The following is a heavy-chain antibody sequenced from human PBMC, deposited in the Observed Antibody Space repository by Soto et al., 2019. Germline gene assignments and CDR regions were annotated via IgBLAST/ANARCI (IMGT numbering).Heavy chain of an antibody. CDR1: GGTFSSYA. V-gene: IGHV1-69*13. CDR2: IIPIFGTA. Sequence: GASVKVSCKASGGTFSSYAISWVRQAPGQGLEWMGGIIPIFGTANYAQKFQGRVTITADESTSTAYMELSSLRSEDTAVYYCARVNYDFWSGPHQYYYYGMDVWGQGTTVTVSS. D-gene: IGHD3-3*01. J-gene: IGHJ6*02. CDR3: ARVNYDFWSGPHQYYYYGMDV.